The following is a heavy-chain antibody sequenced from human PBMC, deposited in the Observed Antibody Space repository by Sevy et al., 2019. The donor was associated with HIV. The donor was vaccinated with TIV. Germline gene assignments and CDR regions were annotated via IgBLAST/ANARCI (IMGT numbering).Heavy chain of an antibody. CDR3: ARVLRSERRYYFDY. CDR2: INHSGST. CDR1: GGSVSGYY. D-gene: IGHD1-1*01. V-gene: IGHV4-34*01. Sequence: SETLSLTCAVYGGSVSGYYWSWIRQPPGKGLEWIGEINHSGSTHYNPSLKSRVTISVDTSKNQFSLKLSSVTAADTAVYYCARVLRSERRYYFDYWGQGTLVTVSS. J-gene: IGHJ4*02.